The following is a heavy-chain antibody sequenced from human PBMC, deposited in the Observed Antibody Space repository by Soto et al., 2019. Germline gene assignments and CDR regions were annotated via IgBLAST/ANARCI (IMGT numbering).Heavy chain of an antibody. D-gene: IGHD3-16*01. J-gene: IGHJ6*02. CDR1: GYTFNRYG. CDR2: ISGYNGDT. Sequence: GASVKVSCXASGYTFNRYGISWVRQSPGQGLEWMGWISGYNGDTNYAQKFQGRVTMTVDTSTTTAFMELTSLTSADRAVNYLAKNEPPPYSYYGMDVWGQGTTVTVSS. CDR3: AKNEPPPYSYYGMDV. V-gene: IGHV1-18*01.